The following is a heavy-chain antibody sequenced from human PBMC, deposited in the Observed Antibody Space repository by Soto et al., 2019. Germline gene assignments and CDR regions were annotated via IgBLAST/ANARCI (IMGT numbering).Heavy chain of an antibody. D-gene: IGHD3-10*01. CDR3: ARDQDGTMVRGVIHAFDI. V-gene: IGHV4-30-4*01. CDR2: IYYSGST. Sequence: SETLSLTCTVSGGSISSGDYYWRWLRQPPGKGLEWIGYIYYSGSTYYNPSLKSRVTISVDTSKNQFSLKLSSVTAADTAVYYCARDQDGTMVRGVIHAFDIWGQGTMVTVSS. CDR1: GGSISSGDYY. J-gene: IGHJ3*02.